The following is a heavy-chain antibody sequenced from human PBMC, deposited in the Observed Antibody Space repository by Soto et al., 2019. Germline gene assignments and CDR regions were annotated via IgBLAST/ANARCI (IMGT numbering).Heavy chain of an antibody. Sequence: QVQLVASGGGVVQPGRSLRLSCAASGFTFSSYDMHWVRQAPGKGLEWVAFMWYDGSNKYYAHSVKGRFTISRDNSKNTLYLQMNNLTAEYTAVYYCARGAYYFDFWGQGTLVTVSS. CDR2: MWYDGSNK. V-gene: IGHV3-33*01. CDR3: ARGAYYFDF. J-gene: IGHJ4*02. CDR1: GFTFSSYD.